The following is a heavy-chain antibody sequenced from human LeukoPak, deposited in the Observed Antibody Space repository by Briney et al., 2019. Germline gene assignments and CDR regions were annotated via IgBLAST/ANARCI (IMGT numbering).Heavy chain of an antibody. V-gene: IGHV3-48*03. D-gene: IGHD5-12*01. CDR1: GFTFSSFE. Sequence: PGGSLRLSCAASGFTFSSFEMHWVRQAPGKGLECISYISSGASSKSYADSVKGRFTISRDNAKNSLDLQMNSLRAEDTAVSYCARDTGGYLGNWGQGTLVTVSS. J-gene: IGHJ4*02. CDR2: ISSGASSK. CDR3: ARDTGGYLGN.